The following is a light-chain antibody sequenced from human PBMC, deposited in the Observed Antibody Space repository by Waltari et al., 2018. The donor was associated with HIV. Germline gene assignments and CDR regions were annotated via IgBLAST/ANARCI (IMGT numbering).Light chain of an antibody. V-gene: IGLV2-14*01. CDR3: ASYTARSIPWV. CDR2: EVI. J-gene: IGLJ3*02. CDR1: SSDLGGYNY. Sequence: QSALTQPASVSGSPGQSIPISCTGTSSDLGGYNYVSWYQQHPGKPPQLQIYEVINRPSRISYPFSGSKSGSTASLTISGLQAEDEADYYCASYTARSIPWVFGGGTKLTVV.